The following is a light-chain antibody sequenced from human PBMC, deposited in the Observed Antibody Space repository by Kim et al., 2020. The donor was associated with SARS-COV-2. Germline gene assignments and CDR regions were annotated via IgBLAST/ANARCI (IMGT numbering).Light chain of an antibody. V-gene: IGKV3-11*01. J-gene: IGKJ4*01. CDR2: DAW. CDR1: ESSGAS. Sequence: EVVLTQSPATLSLSPGERATLSCRASESSGASLAWYQKKPGRAPRLLIYDAWSRATGVPARFSGSGSDTDFTLSITSLELEDSAVYFCQQYLSWPLTFGGGTKVDIK. CDR3: QQYLSWPLT.